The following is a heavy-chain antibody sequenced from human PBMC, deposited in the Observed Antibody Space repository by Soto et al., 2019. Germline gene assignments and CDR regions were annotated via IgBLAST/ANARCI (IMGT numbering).Heavy chain of an antibody. J-gene: IGHJ6*02. CDR3: ASHFTGVLVLGTSPPGGDNYGWDV. Sequence: QVQLVQSGAEVKKPGSSVKVSCKASGGTFSRYTFTWVRQAPGQGLEWMGRIIPILDIPNYAQNFQGRVTITAANSTSTAYMELSSLKSDATAVYYCASHFTGVLVLGTSPPGGDNYGWDVWGQGTTVTVSS. V-gene: IGHV1-69*02. CDR1: GGTFSRYT. CDR2: IIPILDIP. D-gene: IGHD2-8*02.